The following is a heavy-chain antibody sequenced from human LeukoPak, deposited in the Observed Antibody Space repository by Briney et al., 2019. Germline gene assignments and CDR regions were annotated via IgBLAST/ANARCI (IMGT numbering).Heavy chain of an antibody. CDR2: ISYDGSNK. D-gene: IGHD5-18*01. Sequence: PGRSLRLSCAASGFTFSSYGMHWVRQAPGKGLEWVAVISYDGSNKYYADSVKGRFTISRDNSKNTLYLHMNSLRAEDTAVYYCAKDAWIQPRYVFDYWGQGTLVTVSS. CDR1: GFTFSSYG. J-gene: IGHJ4*02. CDR3: AKDAWIQPRYVFDY. V-gene: IGHV3-30*18.